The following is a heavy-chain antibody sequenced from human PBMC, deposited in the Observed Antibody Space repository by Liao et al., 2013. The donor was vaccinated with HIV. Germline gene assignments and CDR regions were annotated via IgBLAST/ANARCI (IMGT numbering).Heavy chain of an antibody. Sequence: QVQLQESGPGLVKPSETLSLTCTVSGGSIRSYYWSWIRQPAGKGLEWIGHIYTSETHQLTTPPSRVESPLSVDTSKNQFSLRLTSVTAADTAVYYCAREGDAFDIWGQGTMVTVSS. CDR1: GGSIRSYY. CDR2: IYTSETH. CDR3: AREGDAFDI. J-gene: IGHJ3*02. V-gene: IGHV4-4*07.